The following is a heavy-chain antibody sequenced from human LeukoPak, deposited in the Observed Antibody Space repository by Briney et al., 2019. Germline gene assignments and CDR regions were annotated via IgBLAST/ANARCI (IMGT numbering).Heavy chain of an antibody. D-gene: IGHD6-19*01. CDR2: LYNAGST. Sequence: GGSLRLSCVASGFTVSNKYMSWVRQAPGKGLEWVSVLYNAGSTYYADSVKGRFTISRDNSKNTLYLQMYSLRAEDTAVYYCAATLDGWAVAGFGYFDYWGQGTLVTVSS. CDR3: AATLDGWAVAGFGYFDY. CDR1: GFTVSNKY. J-gene: IGHJ4*02. V-gene: IGHV3-53*01.